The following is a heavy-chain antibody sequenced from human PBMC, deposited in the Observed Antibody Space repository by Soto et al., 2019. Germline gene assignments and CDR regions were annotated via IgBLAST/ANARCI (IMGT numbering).Heavy chain of an antibody. J-gene: IGHJ6*02. Sequence: SVKVSCKASGGTFSSYAISWVRQAPGQGLEWMGGIIPIFGTANYAQKFQGRVTITADESTSTAYMELSSLRSEDTAVYYCARRGTMVRGVTPNYYYGMDVWGQGTTVTV. V-gene: IGHV1-69*13. D-gene: IGHD3-10*01. CDR3: ARRGTMVRGVTPNYYYGMDV. CDR2: IIPIFGTA. CDR1: GGTFSSYA.